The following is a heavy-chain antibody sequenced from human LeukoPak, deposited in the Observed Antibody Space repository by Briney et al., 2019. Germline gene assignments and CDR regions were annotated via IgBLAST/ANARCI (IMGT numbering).Heavy chain of an antibody. D-gene: IGHD3-16*01. CDR2: VYTTETT. Sequence: SETLSLTCNVSGASINTFYWTWIRQPAGKGLEWLGRVYTTETTNYNPSFRGRLTMSLDTSKNQVSLELTSVTAADTAIYYCARDRSRGGFFDLWGCGTLVTVSS. V-gene: IGHV4-4*07. CDR1: GASINTFY. J-gene: IGHJ2*01. CDR3: ARDRSRGGFFDL.